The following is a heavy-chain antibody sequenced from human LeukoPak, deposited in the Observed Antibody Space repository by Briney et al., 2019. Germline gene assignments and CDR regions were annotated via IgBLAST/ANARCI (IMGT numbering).Heavy chain of an antibody. Sequence: GGSLRLSCAASGFIFSNYGMHWVRQAPGKGLEWVAVISYDGSKKYYVDSVRGRFTISRDDSKNTVYLQMNSLRAEDTAVYYCAKVEGASKASVYWGQGALVTVSS. V-gene: IGHV3-30*18. J-gene: IGHJ4*02. D-gene: IGHD1-1*01. CDR2: ISYDGSKK. CDR3: AKVEGASKASVY. CDR1: GFIFSNYG.